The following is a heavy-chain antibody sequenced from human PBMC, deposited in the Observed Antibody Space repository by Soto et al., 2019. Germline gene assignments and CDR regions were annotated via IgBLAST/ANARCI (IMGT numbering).Heavy chain of an antibody. D-gene: IGHD5-18*01. CDR2: IYYTGNT. CDR3: ARDSGYNYGYFRWFDP. V-gene: IGHV4-59*01. CDR1: GGSISNYY. Sequence: SETLSLTCIVSGGSISNYYWSWIRQPPGKGLEWIGYIYYTGNTNYNPALESRVTISVDTSKNQFSLKLSSVTAADTAFYYCARDSGYNYGYFRWFDPWGQGTLVTVSS. J-gene: IGHJ5*02.